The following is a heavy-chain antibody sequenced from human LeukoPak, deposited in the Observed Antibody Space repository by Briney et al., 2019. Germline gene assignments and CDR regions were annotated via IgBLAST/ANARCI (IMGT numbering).Heavy chain of an antibody. CDR3: ARTSSDFWSGYHKNWFDP. V-gene: IGHV1-46*01. CDR1: GYTFTSYY. D-gene: IGHD3-3*01. Sequence: ASVKVSCKASGYTFTSYYMHWVRQAPGQGLEWMEIINPSGGSTSYAQKFQGRVTMTRDMSTSTVYMELSSLRSEDTAVYYCARTSSDFWSGYHKNWFDPWGQGTLVTVSS. J-gene: IGHJ5*02. CDR2: INPSGGST.